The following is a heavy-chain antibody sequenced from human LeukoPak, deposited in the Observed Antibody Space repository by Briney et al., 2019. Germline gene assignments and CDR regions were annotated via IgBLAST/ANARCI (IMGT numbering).Heavy chain of an antibody. CDR1: GFTFRSYW. D-gene: IGHD3-9*01. V-gene: IGHV3-7*01. Sequence: GGSLRLSCAASGFTFRSYWMSWVRQAPGKGLEWMANIKQDGSEKYYVDSVKGRFTISRDNAKNSLYLQMNSLRAEDTAVYYCARVAEPLRYFDWLPNTGYYYYGMDVWGQGTTVTVSS. CDR2: IKQDGSEK. J-gene: IGHJ6*02. CDR3: ARVAEPLRYFDWLPNTGYYYYGMDV.